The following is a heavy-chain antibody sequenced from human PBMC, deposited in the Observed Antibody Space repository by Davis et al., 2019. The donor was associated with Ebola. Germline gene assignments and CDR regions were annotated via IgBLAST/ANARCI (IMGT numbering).Heavy chain of an antibody. V-gene: IGHV3-74*03. CDR3: ATLPGYY. CDR2: INRYGSTT. Sequence: GESLKISCAASGFTFSNAWMNWVRQAPGKGLVWVSCINRYGSTTTYADSVKGRFTISRDNAKNTLYLQMNNLRVEDTAVYYCATLPGYYWGQGTLVTVSS. J-gene: IGHJ4*02. D-gene: IGHD1-26*01. CDR1: GFTFSNAW.